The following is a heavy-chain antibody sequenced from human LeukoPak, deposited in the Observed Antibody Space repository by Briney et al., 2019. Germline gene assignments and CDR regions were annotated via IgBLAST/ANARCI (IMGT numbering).Heavy chain of an antibody. CDR1: GGSFSDYY. CDR3: ARAYYYYMDV. J-gene: IGHJ6*03. V-gene: IGHV4-34*01. CDR2: INDSGST. Sequence: SETLSLTCAVYGGSFSDYYRSWIRQPPGKGLEWIGEINDSGSTYYNPSLRSRVTMSIDTSKNQFSLKLTSVTAADTAVYYCARAYYYYMDVWGKGTTVTVSS.